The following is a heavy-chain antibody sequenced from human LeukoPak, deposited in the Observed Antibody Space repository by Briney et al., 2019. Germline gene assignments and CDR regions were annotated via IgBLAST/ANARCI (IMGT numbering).Heavy chain of an antibody. V-gene: IGHV3-21*01. CDR3: ARDPYSGNYGTYYYYYMDV. CDR1: GFSFSNYG. Sequence: SGGSLRLSCAASGFSFSNYGMNWVRQAPGKAMEWVSSITSSGTYTFYADSVKGRFTISRDNAKNSLYLQMDSLGPEDTAVYYCARDPYSGNYGTYYYYYMDVWGKGTTVTISS. J-gene: IGHJ6*03. CDR2: ITSSGTYT. D-gene: IGHD1-26*01.